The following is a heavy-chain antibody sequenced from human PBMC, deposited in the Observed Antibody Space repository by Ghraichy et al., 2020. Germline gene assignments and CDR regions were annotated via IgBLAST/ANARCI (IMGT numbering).Heavy chain of an antibody. CDR1: GFTVSSNY. Sequence: LTCAASGFTVSSNYMSWVRQAPGKGLEWVSVLYTGVATSYADSVKGRFTVSRDKSKNTLYLQMNSVRAEDTAVYYCARGSASGYDFDFWGQGTLVTVSS. CDR3: ARGSASGYDFDF. CDR2: LYTGVAT. J-gene: IGHJ4*02. D-gene: IGHD5-12*01. V-gene: IGHV3-66*01.